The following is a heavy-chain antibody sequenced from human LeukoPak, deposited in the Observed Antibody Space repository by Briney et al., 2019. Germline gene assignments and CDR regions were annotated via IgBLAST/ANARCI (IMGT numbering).Heavy chain of an antibody. D-gene: IGHD2-2*01. CDR2: MNPNSGNT. CDR1: GYTFTSYD. Sequence: ASVKVSCKASGYTFTSYDINWVRQATGQGLEWMVWMNPNSGNTGYAQKFQGRVTMTRNTSISTAYMELSSLRSEDTAVYYCARGLRDCSSTSCSYYFDYWGQGTLVTVSS. J-gene: IGHJ4*02. CDR3: ARGLRDCSSTSCSYYFDY. V-gene: IGHV1-8*01.